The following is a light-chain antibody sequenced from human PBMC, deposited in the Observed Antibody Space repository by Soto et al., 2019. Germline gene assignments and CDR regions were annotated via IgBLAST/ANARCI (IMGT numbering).Light chain of an antibody. CDR1: QSISSW. CDR3: QQYNSYSWT. Sequence: DIQMTQSPSTLSASVGYRFTITCRASQSISSWLAWYQQKPGKAPKLLIYDASSFESGVPSRFSGSGSGTEFTLTISSLQPDDFATYYCQQYNSYSWTFGQGTKVDIK. V-gene: IGKV1-5*01. J-gene: IGKJ1*01. CDR2: DAS.